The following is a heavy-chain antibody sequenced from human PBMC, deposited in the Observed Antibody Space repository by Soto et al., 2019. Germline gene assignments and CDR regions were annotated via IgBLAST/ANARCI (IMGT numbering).Heavy chain of an antibody. CDR1: GGTFSSYA. D-gene: IGHD2-15*01. CDR3: ARSQGGSSSLDIYYYYYYGMDV. V-gene: IGHV1-69*01. J-gene: IGHJ6*02. CDR2: IIPIFGTA. Sequence: QVLLVQSGAEVKKPGSSVKVSCKAPGGTFSSYAISWVRQAPGQGLEWMGGIIPIFGTAKYAQKFQGRVTITADESTSTGYMELSSLRSEDTAVYYCARSQGGSSSLDIYYYYYYGMDVWGQGTTVTVSS.